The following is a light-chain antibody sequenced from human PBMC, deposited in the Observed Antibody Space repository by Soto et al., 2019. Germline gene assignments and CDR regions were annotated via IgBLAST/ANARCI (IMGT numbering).Light chain of an antibody. CDR1: QSISST. V-gene: IGKV3-15*01. CDR3: QQYNNWLSWT. J-gene: IGKJ1*01. Sequence: EVVMTQSPAVLSVSPGETATLSCRASQSISSTLAWYQQKPGQAPRLLIYGAVTRATGIPARFSGSGSTTDFTLTISSLHSEDCAVYYCQQYNNWLSWTFGQGTKVEIK. CDR2: GAV.